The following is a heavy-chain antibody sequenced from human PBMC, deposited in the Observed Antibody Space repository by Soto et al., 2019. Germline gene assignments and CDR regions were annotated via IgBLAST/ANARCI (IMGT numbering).Heavy chain of an antibody. V-gene: IGHV3-23*01. Sequence: EMQLLESGGGLVQPGGSLRLSCVASGFTFSNYAMSWVRQVPGKGLEWVAVISGRDTYTEYAESVKGRFTISRDNSRNTLYLQMNSLRAEDTALYYCAKDSLPGIAASGTVYWGQGTLVNVSS. J-gene: IGHJ4*02. D-gene: IGHD6-13*01. CDR2: ISGRDTYT. CDR1: GFTFSNYA. CDR3: AKDSLPGIAASGTVY.